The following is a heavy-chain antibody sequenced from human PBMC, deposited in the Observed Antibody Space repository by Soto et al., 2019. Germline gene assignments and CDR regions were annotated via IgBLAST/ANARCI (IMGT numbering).Heavy chain of an antibody. CDR3: ARDNYGGMIDF. CDR1: GGSVLNGAYY. CDR2: IYFSGGT. Sequence: QVQLQESGPGLVRPSQTLSLTCIVSGGSVLNGAYYWTWIRQHPGKGLEWIGKIYFSGGTHYNPALKSRLVISIDTSNNQFSLNLSSVTAADTAIYYCARDNYGGMIDFWGQGALVTVSS. V-gene: IGHV4-31*03. D-gene: IGHD2-15*01. J-gene: IGHJ4*02.